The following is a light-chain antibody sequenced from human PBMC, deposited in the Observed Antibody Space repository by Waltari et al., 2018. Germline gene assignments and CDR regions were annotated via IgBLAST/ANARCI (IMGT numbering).Light chain of an antibody. Sequence: DVVMSQSPLSLPVTLGQPASISCRSSQSLVHSHGFTYLNWFQQRPGQSPRRLIYKVSRRDSGVPDRFSGSGSGTDFTLKISRVEAEDVGVYYCMQATNWPLTFGQGTKVEIK. J-gene: IGKJ1*01. CDR1: QSLVHSHGFTY. V-gene: IGKV2-30*02. CDR3: MQATNWPLT. CDR2: KVS.